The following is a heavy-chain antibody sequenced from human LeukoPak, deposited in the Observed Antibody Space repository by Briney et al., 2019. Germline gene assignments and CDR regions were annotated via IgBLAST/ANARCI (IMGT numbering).Heavy chain of an antibody. CDR1: GFTFSDYS. D-gene: IGHD2-21*02. Sequence: PGGSLRLSCSASGFTFSDYSMNWVRQAPGKGLEWVSYISSSSITIYYADSVKGRFTISRDNAKNSLYLQMNSLRAEDTAVYYCARDLYCGGDCYGFDYWGQGTLVTASS. V-gene: IGHV3-48*01. CDR2: ISSSSITI. J-gene: IGHJ4*02. CDR3: ARDLYCGGDCYGFDY.